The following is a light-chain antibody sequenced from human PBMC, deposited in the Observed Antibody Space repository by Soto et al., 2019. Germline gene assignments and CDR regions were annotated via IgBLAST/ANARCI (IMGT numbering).Light chain of an antibody. V-gene: IGKV1-9*01. CDR1: QGISSY. Sequence: IQVTQSASSLSASVGDRVTITFRASQGISSYLAWYQQKPGKAPKLLIYAASTLQSGVPSRFSGSGSGTDFTLTISSLQPEDFATYYCQQLNSYPLTFGGGTKVDIK. J-gene: IGKJ4*01. CDR3: QQLNSYPLT. CDR2: AAS.